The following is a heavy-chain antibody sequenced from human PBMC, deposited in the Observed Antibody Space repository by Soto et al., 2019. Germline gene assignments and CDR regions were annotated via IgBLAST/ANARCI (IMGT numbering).Heavy chain of an antibody. CDR3: ASGPYSGNYFPFDY. CDR1: GFTFSTYA. J-gene: IGHJ4*02. CDR2: ISGSGGST. V-gene: IGHV3-23*01. Sequence: PGGSLRLSCAGSGFTFSTYAMSCVRQAPGKGLEWVSAISGSGGSTYYADSVKGRFTISRDNSKNTLYLQMNSLRAEDTAVYYCASGPYSGNYFPFDYWGQGTQVTVSS. D-gene: IGHD1-26*01.